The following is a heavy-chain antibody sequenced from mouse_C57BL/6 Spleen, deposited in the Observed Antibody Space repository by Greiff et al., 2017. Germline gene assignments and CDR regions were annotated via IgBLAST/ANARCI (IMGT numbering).Heavy chain of an antibody. CDR3: TTGVITNFDV. D-gene: IGHD2-4*01. J-gene: IGHJ1*03. CDR2: LDPANGDT. V-gene: IGHV14-4*01. Sequence: EVQLQQSGAELVRPGASVKLSCTASGFNIKDDYMHWVKQRPEKGLEWIGWLDPANGDTESASKFQGKATITADTSTKTAYLQLSSLTAEDTAVYYCTTGVITNFDVWGTGTTVTVSS. CDR1: GFNIKDDY.